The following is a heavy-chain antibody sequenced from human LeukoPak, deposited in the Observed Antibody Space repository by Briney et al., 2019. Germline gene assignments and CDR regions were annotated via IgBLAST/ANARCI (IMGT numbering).Heavy chain of an antibody. D-gene: IGHD3-9*01. V-gene: IGHV1-18*01. CDR1: GYTFTTYG. J-gene: IGHJ4*02. CDR3: VLGDILTGYWAEYFPY. CDR2: ISGHNGNT. Sequence: GASVKVSCKTSGYTFTTYGLSWVRQARGQGLGWMGWISGHNGNTNYAHKFQGRVSMTTDTPTRTAYMELKSLRSDDTAVYYCVLGDILTGYWAEYFPYWGQGTLVTVSS.